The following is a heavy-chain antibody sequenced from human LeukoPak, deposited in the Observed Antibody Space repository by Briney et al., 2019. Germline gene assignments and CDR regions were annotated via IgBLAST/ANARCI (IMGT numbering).Heavy chain of an antibody. CDR1: GFTFSSYG. J-gene: IGHJ3*02. CDR2: IWYDGSNK. V-gene: IGHV3-33*06. D-gene: IGHD4-17*01. CDR3: ANLPYGDLPEGDAFDI. Sequence: GGSLGLSCAASGFTFSSYGMHWVRQAPGKGLEWVAVIWYDGSNKYYADSVKGRFTISRDNSKNTLYLQMNSLRAEDTAVYYCANLPYGDLPEGDAFDIWGQGTMVTVSS.